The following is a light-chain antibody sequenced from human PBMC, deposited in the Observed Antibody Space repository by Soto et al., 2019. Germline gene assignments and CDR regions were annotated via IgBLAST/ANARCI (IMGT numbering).Light chain of an antibody. CDR1: QSVSHN. CDR2: DTS. CDR3: QQYSNWPTFT. V-gene: IGKV3-15*01. Sequence: EMLMTQCPATLSGSPGERATLSWRAGQSVSHNLAWYQQKPGQAPRLLRYDTSTRATGIPARFSGSGSATEFTLPISSLQSADSAAYYCQQYSNWPTFTFGQGTRLEIK. J-gene: IGKJ5*01.